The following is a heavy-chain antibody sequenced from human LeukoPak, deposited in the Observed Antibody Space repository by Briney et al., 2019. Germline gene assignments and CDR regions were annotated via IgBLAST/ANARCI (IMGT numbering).Heavy chain of an antibody. V-gene: IGHV4-59*08. CDR1: GGSISSYY. Sequence: SETLSLTCTVSGGSISSYYWSWIRQPPGKGLEWIGYIYYSGSTNYNPSLKSRVTISVDTPKNQFSLKLSSVTAAGTAVYYCARHEPYSSSRDGAFDIWGQGTMVTVSS. J-gene: IGHJ3*02. D-gene: IGHD6-13*01. CDR2: IYYSGST. CDR3: ARHEPYSSSRDGAFDI.